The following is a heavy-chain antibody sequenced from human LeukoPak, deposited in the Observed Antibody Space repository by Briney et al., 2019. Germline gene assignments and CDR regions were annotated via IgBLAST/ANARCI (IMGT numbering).Heavy chain of an antibody. J-gene: IGHJ4*02. Sequence: SETLSLTCAVSGGSLSSSNWWSWVRQPPGKGLEWIGEIYHSGSTNYNPSLKSRVTISVDKSKNQFSLRLSSVTAADTAVYYCARHEDTSMVVSPFDYWGQGTLVTVSS. V-gene: IGHV4-4*02. D-gene: IGHD5-18*01. CDR1: GGSLSSSNW. CDR2: IYHSGST. CDR3: ARHEDTSMVVSPFDY.